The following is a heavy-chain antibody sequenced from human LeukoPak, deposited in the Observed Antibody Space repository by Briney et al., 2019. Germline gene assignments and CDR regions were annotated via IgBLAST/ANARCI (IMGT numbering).Heavy chain of an antibody. J-gene: IGHJ4*02. V-gene: IGHV3-23*01. Sequence: HPGGSLRLSCAAAGFAFNDFAMSWVRQTPGKGLEWVSSITSTGESTYYADSLRGRFAISRDNSGGTLYLQMNSPRTEDSAVYYCAKRLSRGYFGKLIFDFWGQGALVTVSS. D-gene: IGHD3-9*01. CDR2: ITSTGEST. CDR3: AKRLSRGYFGKLIFDF. CDR1: GFAFNDFA.